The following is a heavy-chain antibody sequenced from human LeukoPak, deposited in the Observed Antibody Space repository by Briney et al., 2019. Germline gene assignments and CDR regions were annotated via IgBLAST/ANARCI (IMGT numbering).Heavy chain of an antibody. V-gene: IGHV3-30*18. CDR1: GFTFSSYG. D-gene: IGHD3-9*01. CDR2: ISHDGSNK. J-gene: IGHJ4*02. CDR3: AKERLGMSFFDY. Sequence: GRSLILSCAASGFTFSSYGMQWVRQAPGKGLEWVAVISHDGSNKYYVDSVQGRFTVSRDNSKNTVYLQMNSLRPEDTAVYYCAKERLGMSFFDYWGQGALVTVSS.